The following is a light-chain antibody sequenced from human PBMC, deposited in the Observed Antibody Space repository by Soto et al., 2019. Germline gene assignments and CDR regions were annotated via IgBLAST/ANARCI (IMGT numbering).Light chain of an antibody. J-gene: IGLJ1*01. CDR2: EVS. Sequence: QSALTQPASVSGSPGQSIAISCTGTSSYVGGYNYVSWYQQHPGKAPKLMIHEVSNRPSGVSDRFSGSKSGNTASLTISGLQAVVEADYYCSSHTSYSTRVCGTGTKVTVL. CDR3: SSHTSYSTRV. V-gene: IGLV2-14*01. CDR1: SSYVGGYNY.